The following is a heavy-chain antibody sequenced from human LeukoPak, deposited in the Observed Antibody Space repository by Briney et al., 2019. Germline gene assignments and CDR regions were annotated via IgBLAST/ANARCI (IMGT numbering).Heavy chain of an antibody. J-gene: IGHJ6*03. CDR1: GFTFSSYS. CDR2: ISSSSSYI. V-gene: IGHV3-21*01. D-gene: IGHD6-19*01. Sequence: GGSLRLSCAASGFTFSSYSMNWVRQAPGKGLEWVSSISSSSSYIYYADSVKGRFTISRDNAKNSLYLQMSSLRAEDTAVYYCARSGVAGTHYYYYMDVWGKGTTVTVSS. CDR3: ARSGVAGTHYYYYMDV.